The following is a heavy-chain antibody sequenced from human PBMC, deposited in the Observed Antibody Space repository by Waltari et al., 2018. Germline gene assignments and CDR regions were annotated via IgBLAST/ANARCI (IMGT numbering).Heavy chain of an antibody. V-gene: IGHV1-69*02. CDR2: IIPILGIA. CDR1: GGTFSSYT. CDR3: ARASDDYGDYRGWFDP. D-gene: IGHD4-17*01. Sequence: QVQLVQSGAEVKKPGSSVKVSCKASGGTFSSYTISWVRPAPGQGLEWMGRIIPILGIANYAQKFQGRVTITADKSTSTAYMELSSLRSEDTAVYYCARASDDYGDYRGWFDPWGQGTLVTVSS. J-gene: IGHJ5*02.